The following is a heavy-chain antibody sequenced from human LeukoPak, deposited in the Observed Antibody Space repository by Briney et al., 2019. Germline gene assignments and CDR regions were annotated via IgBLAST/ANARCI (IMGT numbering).Heavy chain of an antibody. D-gene: IGHD2-2*01. J-gene: IGHJ3*02. CDR2: ISSSSSYI. Sequence: GGSLRLSCAASGFTFSSYSMNWVRQAPGKGLEWVSSISSSSSYIYYADSVKGRFTISRDNAKNSLYLQMNSLRAEDTAVYYCARGDYCSSTSCYPSPADAFDIWGQGTMVTVSS. CDR1: GFTFSSYS. V-gene: IGHV3-21*01. CDR3: ARGDYCSSTSCYPSPADAFDI.